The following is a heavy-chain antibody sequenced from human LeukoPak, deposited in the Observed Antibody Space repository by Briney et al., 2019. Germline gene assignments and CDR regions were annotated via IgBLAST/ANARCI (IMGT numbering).Heavy chain of an antibody. V-gene: IGHV1-8*01. J-gene: IGHJ4*02. D-gene: IGHD3-10*01. CDR1: GYTFTSYD. CDR2: MNPNSGNT. Sequence: ASVTVSCKASGYTFTSYDINWVRQATGQGLDRMGWMNPNSGNTGYAQKFQGRVTMTRNTSISTAYMELSSLRSEDTAVYYCARSKGARFRELLNYWGQGTLVTVSS. CDR3: ARSKGARFRELLNY.